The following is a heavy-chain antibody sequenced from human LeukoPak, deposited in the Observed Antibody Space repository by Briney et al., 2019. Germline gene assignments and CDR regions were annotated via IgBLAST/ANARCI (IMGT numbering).Heavy chain of an antibody. CDR3: VRWGDY. D-gene: IGHD7-27*01. CDR1: GGSFSGYY. J-gene: IGHJ4*02. V-gene: IGHV4-34*01. CDR2: INHSGST. Sequence: TSETLSLTCAVYGGSFSGYYWSWIRQPPGKGLEWIGEINHSGSTNYNPSLKSRVTISVDTSKNQFSLKLSSVTAANTAVYYCVRWGDYWGQGTLVTVSS.